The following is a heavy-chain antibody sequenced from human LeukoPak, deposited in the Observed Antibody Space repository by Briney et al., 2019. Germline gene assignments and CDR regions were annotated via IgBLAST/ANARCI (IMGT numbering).Heavy chain of an antibody. CDR1: GFNFASHW. J-gene: IGHJ4*02. V-gene: IGHV3-74*01. CDR3: AKSYNGYESKPDY. Sequence: PGGSLRLSCAASGFNFASHWMHWVRQTPGKGLVWVSRINSGGSGTSYADSVGGRFTISRDNAKNTLYLQMNSLRAEDTAVYYCAKSYNGYESKPDYWGQGTLVTVSS. CDR2: INSGGSGT. D-gene: IGHD5-12*01.